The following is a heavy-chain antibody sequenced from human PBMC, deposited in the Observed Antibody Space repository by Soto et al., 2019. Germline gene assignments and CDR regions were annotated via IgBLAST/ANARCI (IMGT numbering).Heavy chain of an antibody. CDR1: GFTFSSYG. D-gene: IGHD6-13*01. V-gene: IGHV3-30*03. CDR3: VLLGGSSWYAFDY. J-gene: IGHJ4*02. Sequence: GGSLRLSCAASGFTFSSYGMHWVRQAPGKGLEWVAVISYDGSNKYYADSVKGRFTISRDNSKNTLYLQMNSLRAEDTAVYYCVLLGGSSWYAFDYWGQGTLVTVSS. CDR2: ISYDGSNK.